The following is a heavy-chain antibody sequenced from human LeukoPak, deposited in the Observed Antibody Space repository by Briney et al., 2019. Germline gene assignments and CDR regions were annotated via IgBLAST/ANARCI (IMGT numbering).Heavy chain of an antibody. CDR1: GFIFSGYG. V-gene: IGHV3-30*18. Sequence: PGRSLRLSCAASGFIFSGYGMHWVRQAPGKGLEWVAVISYDGSNKYYADSVKGRFTISRDNSENTLYLQMDSLRAEDTAVYYCAKDRLKTSRNYFDCWGQGTLVTVSS. CDR2: ISYDGSNK. CDR3: AKDRLKTSRNYFDC. J-gene: IGHJ4*02. D-gene: IGHD4-11*01.